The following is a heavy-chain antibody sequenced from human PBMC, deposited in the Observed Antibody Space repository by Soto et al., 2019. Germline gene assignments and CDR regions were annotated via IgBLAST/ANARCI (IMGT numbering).Heavy chain of an antibody. J-gene: IGHJ5*02. CDR1: GFAFSTYG. V-gene: IGHV3-30*18. Sequence: QVHLVESGGGVVQPGRSLTISCVGSGFAFSTYGMHWVRQASAKGLEWVALISYDGTDKYYADSVKGRFSISRDNSKQTLSLQMVSLRPEDTAVYYCAKDFGAWSDSWGQGTLVNVSS. D-gene: IGHD6-19*01. CDR2: ISYDGTDK. CDR3: AKDFGAWSDS.